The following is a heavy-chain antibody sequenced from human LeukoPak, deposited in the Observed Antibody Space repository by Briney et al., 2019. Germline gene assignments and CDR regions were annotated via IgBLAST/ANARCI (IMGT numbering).Heavy chain of an antibody. CDR3: AREEHDYVWGSYRYYYYYGIDV. Sequence: GGSLRLSCAASGFTFSSYGMHWVRQSPGRGLEWVSFISFDRSNEFYADSLKGRFTISRDNSKDTLYLQMDSLRAEDTALYYCAREEHDYVWGSYRYYYYYGIDVWGQGTTVTVSS. J-gene: IGHJ6*02. CDR2: ISFDRSNE. CDR1: GFTFSSYG. D-gene: IGHD3-16*02. V-gene: IGHV3-30*03.